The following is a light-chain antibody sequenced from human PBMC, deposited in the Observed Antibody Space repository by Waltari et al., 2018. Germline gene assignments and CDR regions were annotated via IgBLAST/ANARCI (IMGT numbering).Light chain of an antibody. CDR2: DVS. V-gene: IGLV2-14*03. CDR3: SSYTSTNTII. CDR1: GSDIGYHNF. Sequence: QSALAQSASVSGSPGQSITISCTGTGSDIGYHNFASWYEQPPGKAPKLLIFDVSRWSSGVSHRFSGSKSGNTASLTISGLQAEDEADYYCSSYTSTNTIIFGGGTKVTVL. J-gene: IGLJ2*01.